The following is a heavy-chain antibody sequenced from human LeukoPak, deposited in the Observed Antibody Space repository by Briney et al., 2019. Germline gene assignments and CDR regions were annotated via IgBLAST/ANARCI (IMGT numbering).Heavy chain of an antibody. CDR2: IYYSEIT. CDR1: GDSISSSGNF. J-gene: IGHJ4*02. V-gene: IGHV4-39*01. D-gene: IGHD3-10*01. CDR3: ARQTGSGLLIDYFDY. Sequence: SETLSLTCTVTGDSISSSGNFWAWIRQPPGKGLEWIGNIYYSEITYSNPSLKSRVTISVDTSKNQFSLKLSSVTAADTAVYYCARQTGSGLLIDYFDYWGQGTLVTVSS.